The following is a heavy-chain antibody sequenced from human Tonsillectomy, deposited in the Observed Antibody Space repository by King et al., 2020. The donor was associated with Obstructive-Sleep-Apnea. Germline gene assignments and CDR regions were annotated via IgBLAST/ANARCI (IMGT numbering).Heavy chain of an antibody. V-gene: IGHV4-34*01. CDR2: INHSGST. J-gene: IGHJ4*02. CDR1: GGSFSDYY. CDR3: ARVLGAAGPDYYFDY. Sequence: VQLQQWGTGLLKPSETLSLTCAVYGGSFSDYYWSWIRQPPGKELEWIGEINHSGSTNFNPSLKSRVTISVDTSRNQFSLKLHSVTAADTAVYYCARVLGAAGPDYYFDYWGQGNLVTVSS. D-gene: IGHD1-26*01.